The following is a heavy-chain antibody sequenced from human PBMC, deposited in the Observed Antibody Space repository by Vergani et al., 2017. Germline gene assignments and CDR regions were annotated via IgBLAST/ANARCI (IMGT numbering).Heavy chain of an antibody. D-gene: IGHD3-3*01. CDR2: IYYSGST. V-gene: IGHV4-59*01. Sequence: QVQLPESGPGLVKPSETLSLTCTVSGGSISSYYWSWIRQPPGKGLEWIGYIYYSGSTNYNPSLKSRVTISVDTSKNQFSLKLSSVTAADTAVYYCARGGYDFWSGLYGMDVWGQGTTVTVSS. J-gene: IGHJ6*02. CDR1: GGSISSYY. CDR3: ARGGYDFWSGLYGMDV.